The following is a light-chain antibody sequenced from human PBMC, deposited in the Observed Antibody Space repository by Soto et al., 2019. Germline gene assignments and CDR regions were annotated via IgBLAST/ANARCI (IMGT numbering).Light chain of an antibody. CDR1: QDIRNF. V-gene: IGKV1-27*01. CDR2: AAS. Sequence: DIQMTQSPTSLSASVGDRVTITCRASQDIRNFVAWYQQKPGKAPKLLIYAASTLQSGVPSRFSGSGSGTXXTLTINXLXPEDXATYSCQKYSSVPVFGPGTKVEIK. CDR3: QKYSSVPV. J-gene: IGKJ3*01.